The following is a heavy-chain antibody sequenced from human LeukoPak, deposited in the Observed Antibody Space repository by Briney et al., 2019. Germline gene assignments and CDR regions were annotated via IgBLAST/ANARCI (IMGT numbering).Heavy chain of an antibody. Sequence: SETLSLTCTVSGGSISSSSYYWGWIRQPPGKGLEWIGSIYYSGSTYYNPSLKSRVTISVDTSKNQFSLKLSSVTAADTAVYYCAREGDSGYDPYFDYWGQGTLVTVSS. CDR1: GGSISSSSYY. J-gene: IGHJ4*02. CDR3: AREGDSGYDPYFDY. CDR2: IYYSGST. D-gene: IGHD5-12*01. V-gene: IGHV4-39*07.